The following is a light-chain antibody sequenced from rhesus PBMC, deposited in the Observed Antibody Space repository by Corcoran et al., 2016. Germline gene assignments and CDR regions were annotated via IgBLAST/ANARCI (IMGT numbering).Light chain of an antibody. V-gene: IGKV2-65*01. CDR3: IQYAHIPYS. CDR2: KVS. J-gene: IGKJ2*01. CDR1: QSLVHSNGNIY. Sequence: DVVMTQPPLALPITPGQPASISCRSSQSLVHSNGNIYLSWFQKKPGQPPRLLIYKVSNRYSGVPARLSGSGAGTDFNLKISRVGARDVGVYYCIQYAHIPYSFGQGTKVELK.